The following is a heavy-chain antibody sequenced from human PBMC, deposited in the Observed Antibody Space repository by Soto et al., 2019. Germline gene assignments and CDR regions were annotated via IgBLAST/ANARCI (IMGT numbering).Heavy chain of an antibody. CDR2: TYYRSQWYN. CDR1: WDRVSCKRAA. J-gene: IGHJ6*02. D-gene: IGHD6-6*01. CDR3: SRDSSEGYYYYGMDV. Sequence: SPTLSLTCAISWDRVSCKRAAWHWIGQSPSRGIEWRGRTYYRSQWYNDYAVSVKSRITINPDTSKNQFSMQLNSVTHEDSPVNYCSRDSSEGYYYYGMDVWGQGTTVTASS. V-gene: IGHV6-1*01.